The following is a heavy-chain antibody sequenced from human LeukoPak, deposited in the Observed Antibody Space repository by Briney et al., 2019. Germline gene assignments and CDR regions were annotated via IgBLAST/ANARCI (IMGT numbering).Heavy chain of an antibody. CDR2: ISDSGGST. V-gene: IGHV3-23*01. Sequence: GGSLRLSCAASGFTFSTYGMTWVRQAPGKGLEWVSSISDSGGSTQSADSVKGRFTISRDNSKNTLYLQMNSLRAEDTAEYYCAKHTHNHGGFFDPWGQGNLVTVSS. CDR1: GFTFSTYG. J-gene: IGHJ5*02. CDR3: AKHTHNHGGFFDP. D-gene: IGHD2-15*01.